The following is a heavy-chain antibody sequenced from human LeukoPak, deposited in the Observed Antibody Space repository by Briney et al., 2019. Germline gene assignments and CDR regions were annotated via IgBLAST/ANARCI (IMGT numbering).Heavy chain of an antibody. D-gene: IGHD2-8*01. J-gene: IGHJ6*03. CDR3: ASAKKNGYYYMDV. Sequence: SETLSLTCTVSGGSISSSSYYWGWLRQPPGKGLEWIGSIYYSGSTFYNPSLKSRVTISVDTSKNQFSLKLSSVTAADTAVYYCASAKKNGYYYMDVWGKGTTVTVSS. CDR2: IYYSGST. CDR1: GGSISSSSYY. V-gene: IGHV4-39*07.